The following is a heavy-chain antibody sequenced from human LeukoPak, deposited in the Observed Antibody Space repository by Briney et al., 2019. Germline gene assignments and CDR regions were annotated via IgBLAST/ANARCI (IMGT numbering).Heavy chain of an antibody. CDR2: INAYNGNT. V-gene: IGHV1-18*01. J-gene: IGHJ4*02. Sequence: ASVKVSCKASGYTFTSYGIRWVRQAPGQGLEWMGWINAYNGNTNYAQKLQGRVTMTTDTSTSTAYMELRSLRSDDTAVYYCARGYCSGGSCWSPVDYWGQGTLVTVSS. CDR3: ARGYCSGGSCWSPVDY. CDR1: GYTFTSYG. D-gene: IGHD2-15*01.